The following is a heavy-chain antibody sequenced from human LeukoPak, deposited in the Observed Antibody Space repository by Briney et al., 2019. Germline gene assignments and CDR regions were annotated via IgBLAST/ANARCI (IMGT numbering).Heavy chain of an antibody. CDR3: ARAANERQYSSSWYGYAFDI. D-gene: IGHD6-13*01. J-gene: IGHJ3*02. Sequence: GGSLRLSCAASGFTFCSYDMHWVRQATGKGLEWVSAIGTAGDTYYPGSVKGRFTISRENAKNSLYLQMNSLRAGDTAVYYCARAANERQYSSSWYGYAFDIWGQGTMVTVSS. CDR1: GFTFCSYD. CDR2: IGTAGDT. V-gene: IGHV3-13*01.